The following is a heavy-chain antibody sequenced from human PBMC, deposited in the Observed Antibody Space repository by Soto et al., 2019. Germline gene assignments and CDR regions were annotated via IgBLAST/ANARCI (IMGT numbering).Heavy chain of an antibody. CDR2: IYYAGNT. CDR3: ASVPYYGSGGDGPYFFDY. V-gene: IGHV4-39*01. D-gene: IGHD2-15*01. Sequence: PSETLSLTCTVSGDSITKSTYYWAWVRQTPGKGPEWIGSIYYAGNTYYNPSLQSRVTISVDASKNQFSLELQSVTAADSAVYYCASVPYYGSGGDGPYFFDYWCQGILVTVSS. CDR1: GDSITKSTYY. J-gene: IGHJ4*02.